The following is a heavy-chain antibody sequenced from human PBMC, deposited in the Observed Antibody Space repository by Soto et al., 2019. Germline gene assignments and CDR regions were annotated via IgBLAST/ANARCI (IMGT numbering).Heavy chain of an antibody. CDR2: IRGTT. CDR1: GFTFTSYS. Sequence: GGXLRXXCAXSGFTFTSYSMNWVRQSPGKGLEWVSYIRGTTHYADSVKGRFTISRDNARSSLYLQMNSLRADDTAVYYCARDDSFAFDIWGQGT. D-gene: IGHD2-21*01. CDR3: ARDDSFAFDI. V-gene: IGHV3-48*01. J-gene: IGHJ3*02.